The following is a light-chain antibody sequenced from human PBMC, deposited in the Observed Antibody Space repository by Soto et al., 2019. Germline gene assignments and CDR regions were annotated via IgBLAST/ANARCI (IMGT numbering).Light chain of an antibody. J-gene: IGKJ2*01. CDR3: LQEYSDPYT. CDR1: QGIGSD. CDR2: GAS. V-gene: IGKV1-6*01. Sequence: AIQMTQSPSSLSASVGDRVTITCRASQGIGSDLGWYQQKPGKAPKLLIYGASTLQSGVPSRFSGTGSGTDFTLTISRLQPEDAATYYCLQEYSDPYTFGQGTKLELK.